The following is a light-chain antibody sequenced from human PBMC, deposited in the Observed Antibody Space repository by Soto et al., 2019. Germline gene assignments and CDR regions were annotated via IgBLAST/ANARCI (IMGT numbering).Light chain of an antibody. CDR2: GNN. V-gene: IGLV1-40*01. CDR1: NSKIGAGYD. Sequence: VRTQAPSGFRGPGRRVTISFPRDNSKIGAGYDVHWYQQLPGTAPKLLIYGNNNRPSGVPDRFSGSKSDTSASLAITEPQAEDEADYYCQSYDSSLSAYVFGPGTKVTVL. J-gene: IGLJ1*01. CDR3: QSYDSSLSAYV.